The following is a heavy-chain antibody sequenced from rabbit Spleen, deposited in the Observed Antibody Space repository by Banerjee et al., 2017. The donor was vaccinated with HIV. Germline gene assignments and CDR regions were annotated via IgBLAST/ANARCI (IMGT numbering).Heavy chain of an antibody. CDR3: ARDRGSGWGDAIDP. CDR2: IYTGSGST. D-gene: IGHD4-1*01. V-gene: IGHV1S45*01. CDR1: GFSFSSSW. J-gene: IGHJ2*01. Sequence: LEESGGGLVKPGGSLTLTCTASGFSFSSSWIWWFRQAPGKGLEWVASIYTGSGSTYYASWAKGRFTISKTSSTTVTLQMTSLTAADTATYFCARDRGSGWGDAIDPWGQGTLVTVS.